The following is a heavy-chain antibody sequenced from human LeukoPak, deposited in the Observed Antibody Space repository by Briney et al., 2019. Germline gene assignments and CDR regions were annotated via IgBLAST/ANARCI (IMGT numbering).Heavy chain of an antibody. CDR1: GLTFSSYA. J-gene: IGHJ4*02. Sequence: GGSLRLSCAASGLTFSSYAMHWVRQAPGKGLEWVALISFDGSDKYYGDFVRGRFTISRDNSNNTLYLQMNNLRVEDTAVYYCAKERYLLDSWGQGTLVTVSS. D-gene: IGHD2-15*01. CDR2: ISFDGSDK. CDR3: AKERYLLDS. V-gene: IGHV3-30*18.